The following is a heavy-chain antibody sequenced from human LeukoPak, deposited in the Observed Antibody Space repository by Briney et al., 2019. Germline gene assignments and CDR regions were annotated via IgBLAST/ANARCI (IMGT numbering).Heavy chain of an antibody. CDR1: GYTFTSYY. D-gene: IGHD2-8*01. Sequence: ASVKVSCKASGYTFTSYYMHWVRQAPGQGLERMGIINPSGGSTSYAQKFQGIVTMTRDTSTSTVYMELSSLRSEDTAVYYCARNGGGGIMTPNYFAYSGQGTLVTVSS. J-gene: IGHJ4*02. CDR2: INPSGGST. CDR3: ARNGGGGIMTPNYFAY. V-gene: IGHV1-46*01.